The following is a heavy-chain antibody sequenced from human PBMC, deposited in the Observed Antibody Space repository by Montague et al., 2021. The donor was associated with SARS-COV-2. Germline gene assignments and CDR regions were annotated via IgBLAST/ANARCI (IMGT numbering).Heavy chain of an antibody. Sequence: SETLSLTCTVSGGSISSYYWSWIRQPPGKGLEWIGYMYYSGSTNYNPSLKSRVTISVDTSKNQFFLRLSSMTAADTAVYYCAREGRGYCSSTSCQSAFDIWGQGTMVTVSS. V-gene: IGHV4-59*01. CDR3: AREGRGYCSSTSCQSAFDI. D-gene: IGHD2-2*01. CDR1: GGSISSYY. CDR2: MYYSGST. J-gene: IGHJ3*02.